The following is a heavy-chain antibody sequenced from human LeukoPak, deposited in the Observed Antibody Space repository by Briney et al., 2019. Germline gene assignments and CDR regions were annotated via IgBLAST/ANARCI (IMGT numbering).Heavy chain of an antibody. CDR3: AKGTTMYAFDI. CDR2: ISGDGGST. V-gene: IGHV3-43*02. D-gene: IGHD1-1*01. J-gene: IGHJ3*02. CDR1: GLTFDHYV. Sequence: PGGSLRLSCAPSGLTFDHYVMHWVRQAPGGGLEWVSLISGDGGSTYYADSVKGRLTISRDNSKNSLYLQMNSLTTEDTALYFCAKGTTMYAFDIWGQGTMVTVSS.